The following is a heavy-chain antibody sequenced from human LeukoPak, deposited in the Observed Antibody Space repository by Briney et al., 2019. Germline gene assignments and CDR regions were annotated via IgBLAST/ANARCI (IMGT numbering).Heavy chain of an antibody. CDR2: INHSGST. J-gene: IGHJ4*02. CDR3: AREREPHGAGTYFDY. Sequence: SETLSLTCAVYVGSFSGYYWSWIRQPPGKGLEWIGEINHSGSTNYNSSLKSRVTISVDTSKNQISLTLTSVTAADTAVYYCAREREPHGAGTYFDYWGQGTLVTVSS. D-gene: IGHD3-10*01. CDR1: VGSFSGYY. V-gene: IGHV4-34*01.